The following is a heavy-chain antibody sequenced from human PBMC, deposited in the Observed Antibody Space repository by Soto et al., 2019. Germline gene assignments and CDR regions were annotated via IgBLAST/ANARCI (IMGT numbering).Heavy chain of an antibody. J-gene: IGHJ4*02. CDR2: IIAYNGNT. CDR1: GYTFTSYG. D-gene: IGHD6-13*01. CDR3: ARDPILQSIAAAGDFDY. V-gene: IGHV1-18*01. Sequence: QVQLVQSGAEVKKPGASVKVSCKASGYTFTSYGISWVRQAPGQGLEWMGWIIAYNGNTNYAQKLQGRVTMTTDTSTSTAYMELRSLRSDDTAVYYCARDPILQSIAAAGDFDYWGQGTLVTVSS.